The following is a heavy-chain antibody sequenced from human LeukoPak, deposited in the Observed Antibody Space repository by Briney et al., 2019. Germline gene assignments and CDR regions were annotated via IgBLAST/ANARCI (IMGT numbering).Heavy chain of an antibody. D-gene: IGHD2-15*01. CDR1: GFTFDDYA. CDR3: AKDIRVLGYYYYYGMDV. J-gene: IGHJ6*02. CDR2: ISWNSGSI. V-gene: IGHV3-9*01. Sequence: PGRSLRLSCAASGFTFDDYAMHWVRQAPGKGLEWVSGISWNSGSIGYADSVKGRFTISRDNAKNSLYLQMNSLRAEDTALYYCAKDIRVLGYYYYYGMDVWGQGTTVTVSS.